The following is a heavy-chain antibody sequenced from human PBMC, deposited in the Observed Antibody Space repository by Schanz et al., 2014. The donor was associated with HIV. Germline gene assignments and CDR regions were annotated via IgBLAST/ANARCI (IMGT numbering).Heavy chain of an antibody. CDR3: AREGATGYITY. Sequence: QVQLVESGGGVVQPGRSLRLSCAASGFTFSTYGMHWVRQAPGKGLEWVAVIWYDGSNKYYADSVKGRFTISRDNGKNSLYLQMNSLRVEDTAVYYCAREGATGYITYWGQGTLVTVSS. J-gene: IGHJ4*02. V-gene: IGHV3-33*01. D-gene: IGHD5-18*01. CDR1: GFTFSTYG. CDR2: IWYDGSNK.